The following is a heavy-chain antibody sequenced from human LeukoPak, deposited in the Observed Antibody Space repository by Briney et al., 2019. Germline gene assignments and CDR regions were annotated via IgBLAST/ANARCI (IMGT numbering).Heavy chain of an antibody. CDR3: ARDSPMSSGYDGGGPNY. Sequence: SVKVSCKASGGTFSSYAISWVRQAPGQGLEWMGGIIPIFGTANYAQKFQGRVTMTRDMSTSTVYMELSSLRSEDTAVYYCARDSPMSSGYDGGGPNYWGQGTLVTVSS. V-gene: IGHV1-69*05. D-gene: IGHD5-12*01. CDR1: GGTFSSYA. J-gene: IGHJ4*02. CDR2: IIPIFGTA.